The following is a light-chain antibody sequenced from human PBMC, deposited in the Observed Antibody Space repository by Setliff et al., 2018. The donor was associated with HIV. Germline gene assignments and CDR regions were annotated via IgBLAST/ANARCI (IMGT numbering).Light chain of an antibody. CDR3: SSYTSSSTYV. CDR1: SSDVGGYKS. J-gene: IGLJ1*01. Sequence: QSVLTQPASVSGSPGQSITISCTGTSSDVGGYKSVSWYQQHPGKAPKLMIYEVSNRPSGVSNRFFGSKSGNTASLTISGLQAEDEADYYCSSYTSSSTYVFGTGTKVTVL. CDR2: EVS. V-gene: IGLV2-14*01.